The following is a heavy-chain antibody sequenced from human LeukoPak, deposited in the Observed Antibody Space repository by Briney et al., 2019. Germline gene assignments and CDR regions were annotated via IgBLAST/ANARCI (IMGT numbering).Heavy chain of an antibody. CDR2: IKEDGSED. V-gene: IGHV3-7*03. CDR1: GFTFSSHW. Sequence: GWSLRLSCTSSGFTFSSHWMSWVRQAPGKGLEWVANIKEDGSEDYYMDSVKGRFTISRDNAKNSLFLQMNSLEAEDTAVYYCARAYSWGQGTLVTVSS. J-gene: IGHJ4*02. CDR3: ARAYS.